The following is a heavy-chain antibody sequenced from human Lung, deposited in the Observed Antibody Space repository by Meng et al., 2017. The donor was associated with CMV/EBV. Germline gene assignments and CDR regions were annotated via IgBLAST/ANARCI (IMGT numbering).Heavy chain of an antibody. D-gene: IGHD1-1*01. Sequence: SCAASRFTVSSNYMTWVRQAPGKGLEWVSTIYSGGSTYYADSVKGRFTISRDNSKNTLYLQMSSLRPEDTAVYFCARVVRHLWANYYFDYWGQGPLVTVSS. CDR2: IYSGGST. CDR3: ARVVRHLWANYYFDY. V-gene: IGHV3-66*02. J-gene: IGHJ4*02. CDR1: RFTVSSNY.